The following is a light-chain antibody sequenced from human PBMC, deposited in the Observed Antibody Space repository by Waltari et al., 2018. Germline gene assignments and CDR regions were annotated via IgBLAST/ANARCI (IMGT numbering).Light chain of an antibody. CDR3: SSYAGSNNWV. J-gene: IGLJ3*02. CDR1: SSDVGNYNS. Sequence: QSALTQPPSASGSPGQSVTISCTGTSSDVGNYNSVSWYQQRPGKAPKLVIYEVSKRPSGVPDRFSGSKSGDTASLAVSGLQAEDEADYYCSSYAGSNNWVFGGGTKLTVL. CDR2: EVS. V-gene: IGLV2-8*01.